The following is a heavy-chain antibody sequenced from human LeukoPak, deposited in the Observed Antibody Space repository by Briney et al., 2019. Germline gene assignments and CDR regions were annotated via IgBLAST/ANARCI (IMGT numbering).Heavy chain of an antibody. V-gene: IGHV3-21*01. CDR3: ARDPYYCSSTSCYTDEYFQH. Sequence: GGSLRLSCAASGFTFSSYSMNWVRQAPGKGLEWVSSISSSSSYIYYADSVKGRFTISRDNAKNSLYLQMNSLRAEDTAVYYCARDPYYCSSTSCYTDEYFQHWGQGTLVTVSS. D-gene: IGHD2-2*02. CDR1: GFTFSSYS. CDR2: ISSSSSYI. J-gene: IGHJ1*01.